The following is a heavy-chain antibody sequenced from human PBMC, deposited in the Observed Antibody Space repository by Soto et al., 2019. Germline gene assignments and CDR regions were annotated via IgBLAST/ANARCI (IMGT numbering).Heavy chain of an antibody. CDR1: GYTFARYN. V-gene: IGHV1-3*01. Sequence: ASVKVSCKASGYTFARYNIHWVRQAPGQRLEWMGWINAGNGNTKYSQKFQGRVTITRDTSASTVYMELSSLRSEDTAVYYCAQRDFDYWGQGTLVTAPQ. J-gene: IGHJ4*02. CDR2: INAGNGNT. CDR3: AQRDFDY.